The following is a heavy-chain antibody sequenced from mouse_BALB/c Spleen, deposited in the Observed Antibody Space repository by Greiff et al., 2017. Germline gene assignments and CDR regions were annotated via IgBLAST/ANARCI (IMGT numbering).Heavy chain of an antibody. J-gene: IGHJ4*01. Sequence: QVTLKVCGPGILQPSQTLSLTCSFSGFSLSTSGMGVSWIRQPSGKGLEWLAHIYWDVDKRYNPSLKSRLTISKDTSRNQVFLKITSVDTADTATYYCARSPYYRYDGYAMDYWGQGTSVTVSS. D-gene: IGHD2-14*01. CDR3: ARSPYYRYDGYAMDY. CDR2: IYWDVDK. CDR1: GFSLSTSGMG. V-gene: IGHV8-12*01.